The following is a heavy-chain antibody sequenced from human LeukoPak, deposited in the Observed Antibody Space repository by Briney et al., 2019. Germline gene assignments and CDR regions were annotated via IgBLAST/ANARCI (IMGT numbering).Heavy chain of an antibody. CDR3: ARAGIAVAGLGIDY. CDR2: INPNSGGT. J-gene: IGHJ4*02. D-gene: IGHD6-19*01. CDR1: GYSFTGYY. Sequence: GASVKVSCKASGYSFTGYYMHWVRQAPGQGLEWMGRINPNSGGTNYAQKFQGRVTITRDTSASTAYMELSSLRSEDTAVYYCARAGIAVAGLGIDYWGQGTLVTVSS. V-gene: IGHV1-2*06.